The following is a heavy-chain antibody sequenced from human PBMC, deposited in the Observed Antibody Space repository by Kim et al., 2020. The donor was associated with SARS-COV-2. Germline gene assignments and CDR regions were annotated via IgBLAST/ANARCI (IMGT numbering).Heavy chain of an antibody. Sequence: SETLSLTCSVSGGSISSHYWSWIRQPPEKGLEWIGHFYNSGNTKYNASLKSRVTISVDTSKSQFSLHLTSVTAADTAVYYCSRGSGYPPPHNAFNSWGPGTMVVVSS. D-gene: IGHD6-25*01. V-gene: IGHV4-59*11. CDR1: GGSISSHY. CDR3: SRGSGYPPPHNAFNS. CDR2: FYNSGNT. J-gene: IGHJ3*01.